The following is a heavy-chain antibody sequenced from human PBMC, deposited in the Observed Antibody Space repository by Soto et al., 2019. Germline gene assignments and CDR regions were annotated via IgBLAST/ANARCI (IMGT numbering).Heavy chain of an antibody. Sequence: GGSLRLSCAASGFTFSSYSMNWVRQAPGKGLEWVSYISSSSSTIYYTDSVKGRFTISRHNAKNSLYLQMNSLRAEDTAVYYCARDVIHCSGGSCYRDAFDIWGQGTMVTVSS. CDR2: ISSSSSTI. CDR3: ARDVIHCSGGSCYRDAFDI. CDR1: GFTFSSYS. J-gene: IGHJ3*02. D-gene: IGHD2-15*01. V-gene: IGHV3-48*01.